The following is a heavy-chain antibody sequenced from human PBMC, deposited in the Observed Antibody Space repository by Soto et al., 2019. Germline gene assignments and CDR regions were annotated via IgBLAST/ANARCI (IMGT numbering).Heavy chain of an antibody. Sequence: SETLSLTCTVSGGSISSSSDYWAWIRQPPGKGLEWIGSIYYSGTTYYNPSLNSRITISVDTSRNQFSLKVNSVTAADTAVYYCARHPSDLLKAGGYFTPFDYWGQGILVTVSS. CDR2: IYYSGTT. CDR1: GGSISSSSDY. CDR3: ARHPSDLLKAGGYFTPFDY. D-gene: IGHD3-10*01. V-gene: IGHV4-39*01. J-gene: IGHJ4*02.